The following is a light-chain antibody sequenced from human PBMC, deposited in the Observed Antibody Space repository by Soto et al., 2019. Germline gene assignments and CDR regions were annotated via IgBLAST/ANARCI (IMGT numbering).Light chain of an antibody. CDR3: PQYNNWPWT. V-gene: IGKV3-15*01. Sequence: EIVMTQSPATLSVSPGERATLPCRASQSVSSNLAWYQQKPGQAPRLLIYGASTRATGIPARFSGSGSGTEFTLTISSLQSEDFAVYYCPQYNNWPWTFGQGTKVEIK. CDR2: GAS. CDR1: QSVSSN. J-gene: IGKJ1*01.